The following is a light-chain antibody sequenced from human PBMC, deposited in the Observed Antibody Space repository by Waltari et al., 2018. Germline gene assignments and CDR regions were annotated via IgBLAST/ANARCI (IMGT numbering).Light chain of an antibody. CDR1: SSDVGSYNL. J-gene: IGLJ2*01. Sequence: QSALTQPASVSGSPGQSITISCTGTSSDVGSYNLVPWYQQLPGKAPKLMIYAGTKRPSGVSNRFSGSKSGNTASLTISGLQAEDEADYYCCSYADSNTFVFGGGTKLTVL. V-gene: IGLV2-23*03. CDR2: AGT. CDR3: CSYADSNTFV.